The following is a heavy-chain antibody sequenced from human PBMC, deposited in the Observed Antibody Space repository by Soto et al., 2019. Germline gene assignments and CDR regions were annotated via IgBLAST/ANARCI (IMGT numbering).Heavy chain of an antibody. D-gene: IGHD7-27*01. CDR3: ANDPFWGAAWHFDY. Sequence: GGSLRLSCAASGFTVSSHYMSWVRQAPGKGLEWVSAISGSGGSTYYADSVKGRFTISRDNSKNTLYLQMNSLRAEDTAVYYCANDPFWGAAWHFDYWGQGTLVTVSS. CDR1: GFTVSSHY. CDR2: ISGSGGST. J-gene: IGHJ4*02. V-gene: IGHV3-23*01.